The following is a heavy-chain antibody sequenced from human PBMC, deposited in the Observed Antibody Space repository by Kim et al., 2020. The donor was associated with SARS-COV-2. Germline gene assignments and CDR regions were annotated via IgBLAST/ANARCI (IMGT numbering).Heavy chain of an antibody. J-gene: IGHJ4*02. V-gene: IGHV4-39*01. D-gene: IGHD2-15*01. CDR1: GGSVSITTHY. CDR3: ARLADYSYYFDY. Sequence: SETLSLTCTVSGGSVSITTHYWGWIRQPPGKGLEWIGCMFYSGSRNYNPSLKSRVTMSVDTSKNQFSLNLNSVTAADTAVYYCARLADYSYYFDYWGQGTLVTVSS. CDR2: MFYSGSR.